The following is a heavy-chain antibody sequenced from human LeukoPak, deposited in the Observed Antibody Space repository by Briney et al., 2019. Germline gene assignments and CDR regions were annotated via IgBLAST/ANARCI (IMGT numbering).Heavy chain of an antibody. D-gene: IGHD6-13*01. CDR3: GRDFSSSCSLDY. V-gene: IGHV3-74*01. CDR2: INGDGNNI. J-gene: IGHJ4*02. Sequence: GGSLRLSCAASGFTFSSYWMHWVRQTPGKGLVWVSRINGDGNNIAYADSVKDRFTISRDNAKNTLYLEMNSLRVEDTAVYCCGRDFSSSCSLDYWGQGILVTVSS. CDR1: GFTFSSYW.